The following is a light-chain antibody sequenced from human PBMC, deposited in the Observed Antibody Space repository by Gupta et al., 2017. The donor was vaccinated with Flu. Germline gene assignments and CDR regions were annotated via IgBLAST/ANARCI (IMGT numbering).Light chain of an antibody. CDR1: SSNIGNNY. CDR3: CTYDTSMSRFV. J-gene: IGLJ2*01. CDR2: YKN. Sequence: QSVLTQPPSVSAAPGQKVTISCSGSSSNIGNNYVSWYQQHPGSDPKLLIFYKNKRPSVIPDRFSGSKSGTTATLTTXGXQTGEEXDYYCCTYDTSMSRFVFGGGTKLTVL. V-gene: IGLV1-51*01.